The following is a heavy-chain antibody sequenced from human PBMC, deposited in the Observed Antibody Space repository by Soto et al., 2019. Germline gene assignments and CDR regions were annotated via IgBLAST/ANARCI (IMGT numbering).Heavy chain of an antibody. J-gene: IGHJ6*02. D-gene: IGHD5-18*01. V-gene: IGHV1-18*01. Sequence: QVQLVQSGAEVKKPGASVKVSCKASGYTFTSYGISWVRQAPGQGLEWMGWISAYNGNTNYAQKLQGRVTMTTDTXTXTXXMELRSLRSDDTAVYYCARDHGYSSNYYYYYGMDVWGQGTTVTVSS. CDR3: ARDHGYSSNYYYYYGMDV. CDR2: ISAYNGNT. CDR1: GYTFTSYG.